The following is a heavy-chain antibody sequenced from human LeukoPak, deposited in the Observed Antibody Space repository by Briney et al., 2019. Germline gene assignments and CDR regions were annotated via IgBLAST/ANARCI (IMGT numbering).Heavy chain of an antibody. CDR1: GYTFTSYY. V-gene: IGHV1-46*01. CDR3: ARDPGEYSSSHLFDY. CDR2: INPSGGTT. J-gene: IGHJ4*02. D-gene: IGHD6-6*01. Sequence: ASVKVSCKASGYTFTSYYIHWVRQAPGQGLECMGIINPSGGTTIYAQNFQGRATMTRDMSTSTVYMQLSSLRSQDTAVYYCARDPGEYSSSHLFDYWGQGTLVTVSS.